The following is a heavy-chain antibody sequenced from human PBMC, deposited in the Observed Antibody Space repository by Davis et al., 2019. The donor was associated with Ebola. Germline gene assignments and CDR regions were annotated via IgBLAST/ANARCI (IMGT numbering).Heavy chain of an antibody. CDR3: ASRTFGSGSN. V-gene: IGHV3-53*01. CDR1: GFTVSSNY. D-gene: IGHD3-10*01. Sequence: GESLMISCAASGFTVSSNYMTWVRQAPGKALEWVSIIYSGVGGSTYYAESVRGRFSITRDNSGTTLYLQMNSLRADDTAVYYCASRTFGSGSNWGQGTLVTVSS. J-gene: IGHJ4*02. CDR2: IYSGVGGST.